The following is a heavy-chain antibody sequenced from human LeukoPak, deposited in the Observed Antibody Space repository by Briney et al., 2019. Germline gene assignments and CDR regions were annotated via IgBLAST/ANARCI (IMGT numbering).Heavy chain of an antibody. CDR1: GGSFSGYY. Sequence: PSETLSLTCAVYGGSFSGYYWSWIRQPPGKGLEWIGEINHSGSTNYNPSLKSRVTISVDTSKSQFSLKLSSVTAADTAVYYCASGSPYDSSGYYHHNYFDYWGQGTLVTVSS. CDR2: INHSGST. J-gene: IGHJ4*02. V-gene: IGHV4-34*01. D-gene: IGHD3-22*01. CDR3: ASGSPYDSSGYYHHNYFDY.